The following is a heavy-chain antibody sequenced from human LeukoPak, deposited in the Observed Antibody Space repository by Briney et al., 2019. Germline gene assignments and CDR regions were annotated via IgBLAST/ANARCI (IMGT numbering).Heavy chain of an antibody. V-gene: IGHV1-69*13. D-gene: IGHD3/OR15-3a*01. J-gene: IGHJ5*02. Sequence: ASVKVSCKASGGTFSSYAISWVRQAPGQGLEWMGGIIPIFGTANYAQKFQGRVTITADESTSTAYMELSSLRSEDTAVYYCARDGTGTGHKGFDPWGQGTLVTVSS. CDR1: GGTFSSYA. CDR3: ARDGTGTGHKGFDP. CDR2: IIPIFGTA.